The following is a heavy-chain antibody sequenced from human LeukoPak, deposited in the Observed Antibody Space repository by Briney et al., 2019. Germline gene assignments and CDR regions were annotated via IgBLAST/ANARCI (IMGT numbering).Heavy chain of an antibody. CDR2: INPDGRDT. J-gene: IGHJ1*01. Sequence: QPGGSLRLSCAASGFTFSSYGMNWVRQAPGKGLEWVAHINPDGRDTYYVDSVKGRFTISRDNAQNSMYLQMNSLRVEDTAVYYCTSWGDTTAEYFQRWGQGTLVTVSS. V-gene: IGHV3-7*01. D-gene: IGHD2-21*02. CDR1: GFTFSSYG. CDR3: TSWGDTTAEYFQR.